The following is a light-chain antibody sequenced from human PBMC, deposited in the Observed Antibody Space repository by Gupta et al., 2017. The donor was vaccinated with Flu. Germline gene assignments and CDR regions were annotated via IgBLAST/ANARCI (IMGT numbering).Light chain of an antibody. CDR3: QSYDRSLSGWV. J-gene: IGLJ3*02. Sequence: VTISCTGSSSNIGTDYAVHWYQQLPGTAPKLLIYGNNNRPSGVPDRFSGPKSGTSASLDITGLQAEDEADYYCQSYDRSLSGWVFGGGTKLTVL. V-gene: IGLV1-40*01. CDR1: SSNIGTDYA. CDR2: GNN.